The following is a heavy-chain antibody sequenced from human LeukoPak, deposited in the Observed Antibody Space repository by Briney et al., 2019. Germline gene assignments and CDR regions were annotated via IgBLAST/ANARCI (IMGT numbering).Heavy chain of an antibody. Sequence: GGSLRLSCEAPGFVFGHSWMSWVRQAPGKGLEWVANINLDGSEINYLDSLTGRLTISRDNAKDSLNLQMNGLRAEDTAVYFCVRDRGYSTFDYWGQGTLVTVSS. CDR3: VRDRGYSTFDY. V-gene: IGHV3-7*03. CDR2: INLDGSEI. CDR1: GFVFGHSW. D-gene: IGHD3-22*01. J-gene: IGHJ4*02.